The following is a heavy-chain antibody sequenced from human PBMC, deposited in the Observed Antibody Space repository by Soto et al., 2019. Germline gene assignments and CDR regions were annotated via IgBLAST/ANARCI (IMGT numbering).Heavy chain of an antibody. CDR3: ARGNYGSGSNYYYGMDV. CDR2: VWFDGSQK. V-gene: IGHV3-33*01. D-gene: IGHD3-10*01. CDR1: GFTFSRYG. Sequence: QVQLVESGGGVVQPGRSLRLSCAASGFTFSRYGMHWVRQAPGKGLEWVAVVWFDGSQKYYGDSVKGRFTITRDNSKNXXYLEMNSLRAEDTAVYYCARGNYGSGSNYYYGMDVWGQGTTVIVSS. J-gene: IGHJ6*02.